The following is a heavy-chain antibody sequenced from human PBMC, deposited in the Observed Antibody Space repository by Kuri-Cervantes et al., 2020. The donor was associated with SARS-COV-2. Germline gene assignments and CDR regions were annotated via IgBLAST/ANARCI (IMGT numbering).Heavy chain of an antibody. CDR1: GGTFSNHA. J-gene: IGHJ4*02. CDR3: AREWTDPIETTTPTHFDY. D-gene: IGHD5-24*01. V-gene: IGHV1-69*13. Sequence: SVKVSCKSSGGTFSNHAISWVRQAPGQGLEWMGGILPILDAANYAQKFQGRVTITADESTRTAYMELSSLRSEDTAVYYCAREWTDPIETTTPTHFDYWGQGTLVTVSS. CDR2: ILPILDAA.